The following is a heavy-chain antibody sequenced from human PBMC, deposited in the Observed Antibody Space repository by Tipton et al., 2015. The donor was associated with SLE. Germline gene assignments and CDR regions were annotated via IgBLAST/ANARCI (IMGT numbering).Heavy chain of an antibody. V-gene: IGHV4-59*01. J-gene: IGHJ6*03. CDR2: IYYTGST. CDR3: ARVGYLGSGKTWDMDV. D-gene: IGHD3-10*01. Sequence: TLSLTCTVSGDSISTYYWSWIRQPPGKGLEWIGYIYYTGSTYYNPSLKSRVTISVDTSKNQFSLKLSSVTAADTAIYYCARVGYLGSGKTWDMDVWGKGITVTVSS. CDR1: GDSISTYY.